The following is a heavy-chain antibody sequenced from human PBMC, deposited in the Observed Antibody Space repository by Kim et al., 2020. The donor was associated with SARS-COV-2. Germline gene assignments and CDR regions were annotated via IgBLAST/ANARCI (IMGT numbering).Heavy chain of an antibody. V-gene: IGHV1-3*01. D-gene: IGHD3-10*01. CDR2: INAGNGNT. J-gene: IGHJ5*02. Sequence: ASVKVSCKASGYTFTSYAMHWVRQAPGQRLEWMGWINAGNGNTKYSQKFQGRVTITRDTSASTAYMELSSLRSEDTAVYYCARDSFKSTYRRGSGSYYPNNWFDPWGQGTLVTVSS. CDR1: GYTFTSYA. CDR3: ARDSFKSTYRRGSGSYYPNNWFDP.